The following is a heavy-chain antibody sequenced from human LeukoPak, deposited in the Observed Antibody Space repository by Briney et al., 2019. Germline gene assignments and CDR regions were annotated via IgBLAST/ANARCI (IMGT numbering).Heavy chain of an antibody. CDR2: INHSGST. J-gene: IGHJ4*02. V-gene: IGHV4-34*01. CDR3: ARGGPGRFIAKYYFDY. Sequence: SETLSLTCAVYGGSFSGYYWSWIRQPPGKGLEWIGEINHSGSTNYNPSLHSRVTISVDTSKNQFSLKLSSVTAADTAVYYCARGGPGRFIAKYYFDYWGQGTLVTVSS. CDR1: GGSFSGYY. D-gene: IGHD6-13*01.